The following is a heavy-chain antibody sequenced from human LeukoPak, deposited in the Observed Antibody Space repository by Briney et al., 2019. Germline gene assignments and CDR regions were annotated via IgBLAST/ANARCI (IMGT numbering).Heavy chain of an antibody. V-gene: IGHV3-66*01. D-gene: IGHD6-19*01. CDR2: IYNDDRV. CDR3: VGSSPDIYYYFYGMDV. CDR1: GFTVRSNY. J-gene: IGHJ6*02. Sequence: GGSLRLSCAAFGFTVRSNYMTWVRQAPGKGLEWVSVIYNDDRVYYAGSAKGRFTVSRDNSKNTLYLQMNSLRADDTAVYYCVGSSPDIYYYFYGMDVWGQGTTVTVSS.